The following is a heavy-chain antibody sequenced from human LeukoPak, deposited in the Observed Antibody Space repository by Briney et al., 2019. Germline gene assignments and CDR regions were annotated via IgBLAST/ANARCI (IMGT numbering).Heavy chain of an antibody. J-gene: IGHJ5*02. Sequence: SETLSLTCAVYGGSFSGYYWSWIRQPPGKGLEWIGEINHSGSTNYNPSLKSRVTISVDTSKNQFSLKLSSVTAADTAVYYCARRAIMFPFDPWGQGTLVTVSS. CDR3: ARRAIMFPFDP. CDR1: GGSFSGYY. V-gene: IGHV4-34*01. CDR2: INHSGST. D-gene: IGHD3-16*01.